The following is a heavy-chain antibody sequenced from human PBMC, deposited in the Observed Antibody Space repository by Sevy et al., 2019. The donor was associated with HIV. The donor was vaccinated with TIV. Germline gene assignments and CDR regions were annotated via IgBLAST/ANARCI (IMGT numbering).Heavy chain of an antibody. CDR3: ARQYVRYAGRLDP. Sequence: GESLKISCKGSGYSFTSYWIAWVRQMPGKGLEWMGIIYPDDSDTKYSPSFQGLVTISADKSINTAYLQWRSLKASDTAMYYCARQYVRYAGRLDPWGQGTLVTDSS. V-gene: IGHV5-51*01. J-gene: IGHJ5*02. CDR1: GYSFTSYW. D-gene: IGHD1-1*01. CDR2: IYPDDSDT.